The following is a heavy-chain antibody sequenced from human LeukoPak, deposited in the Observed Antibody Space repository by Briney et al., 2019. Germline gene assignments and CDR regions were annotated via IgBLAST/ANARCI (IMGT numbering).Heavy chain of an antibody. CDR3: AKDSYGSWHRAFGI. CDR2: ISGGGDGT. D-gene: IGHD2-15*01. CDR1: GFTFSSYA. V-gene: IGHV3-23*01. J-gene: IGHJ3*02. Sequence: QAGGSLRLSCAASGFTFSSYAMSWVRQAPGKGLEWVSAISGGGDGTYYADSVKGRFTISRDNSKNTLYLQMNSLRAEDTAVYYCAKDSYGSWHRAFGIWGHGTMVTVSS.